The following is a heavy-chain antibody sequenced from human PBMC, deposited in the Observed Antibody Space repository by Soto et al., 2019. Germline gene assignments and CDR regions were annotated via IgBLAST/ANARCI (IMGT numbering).Heavy chain of an antibody. CDR1: GFTFSTYW. CDR3: ARRDSAFDY. D-gene: IGHD3-22*01. J-gene: IGHJ4*02. Sequence: GGSLRLSCAASGFTFSTYWMSWVRQAPGKGLEWVASIKEDGSEKYYVDSVKGRFTISRDNAKNSLYLQMNGLRAEETALYYCARRDSAFDYWGQGALVTVSS. V-gene: IGHV3-7*01. CDR2: IKEDGSEK.